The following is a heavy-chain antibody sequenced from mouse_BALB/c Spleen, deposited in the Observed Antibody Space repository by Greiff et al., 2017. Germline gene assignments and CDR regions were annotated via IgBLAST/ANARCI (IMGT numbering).Heavy chain of an antibody. D-gene: IGHD2-1*01. J-gene: IGHJ2*01. V-gene: IGHV5-12-1*01. CDR2: ISSGGGST. CDR3: ATRGGYGNYVY. CDR1: GFAFSSYD. Sequence: EVKLMESGGGLVKPGGSLKLSCAASGFAFSSYDMSWVRQTPEKRLEWVAYISSGGGSTYYPDTVKGRFTISRDNAKNTLYLQMSSLKSEDTAMYYCATRGGYGNYVYWGQGTTLTVSS.